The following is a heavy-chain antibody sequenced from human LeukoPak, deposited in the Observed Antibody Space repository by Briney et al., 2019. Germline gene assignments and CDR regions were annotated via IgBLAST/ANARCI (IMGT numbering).Heavy chain of an antibody. CDR2: ISADNGNT. CDR1: GYTFSSYG. CDR3: ARLYGSGSHNYFDF. Sequence: ASVKVSCKASGYTFSSYGITWVRQAPGQGLEWMGWISADNGNTDYAQKLQGRITMTTDTSTSTAYMELRSLRSDGTAVYYCARLYGSGSHNYFDFWGQGTLVTVSS. J-gene: IGHJ4*02. D-gene: IGHD3-10*01. V-gene: IGHV1-18*01.